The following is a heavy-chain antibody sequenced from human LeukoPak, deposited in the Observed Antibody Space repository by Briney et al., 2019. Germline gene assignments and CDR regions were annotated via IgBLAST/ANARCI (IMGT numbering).Heavy chain of an antibody. V-gene: IGHV3-74*01. Sequence: GGSLRLSCAASGFTFSSYWMHWVRQAPGKGLVWVSRIDTDGSSTIYADSVKGRFTISRDNAKNTLYLQINSLRAEDTAVYYCTRGYAGIDYWDQGTLVTVSS. CDR1: GFTFSSYW. CDR2: IDTDGSST. CDR3: TRGYAGIDY. D-gene: IGHD5-12*01. J-gene: IGHJ4*02.